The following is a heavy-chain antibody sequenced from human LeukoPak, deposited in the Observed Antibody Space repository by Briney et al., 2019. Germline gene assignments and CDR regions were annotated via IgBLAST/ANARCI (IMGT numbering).Heavy chain of an antibody. D-gene: IGHD3-22*01. CDR2: ISYDGSNK. CDR1: GFTFSSYA. J-gene: IGHJ4*02. Sequence: GGSLRLSCAASGFTFSSYAMHGGRQAPGKGLEGVAVISYDGSNKYYADSVKGRFTISRDNSKNTLYLQMNSLRAEDTAVYYCARWAPYYDSSGLNYWGQGTLVTVSS. V-gene: IGHV3-30-3*01. CDR3: ARWAPYYDSSGLNY.